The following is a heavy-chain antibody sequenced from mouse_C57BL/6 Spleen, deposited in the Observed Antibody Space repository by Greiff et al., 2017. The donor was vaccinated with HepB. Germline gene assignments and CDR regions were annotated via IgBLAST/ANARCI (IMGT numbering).Heavy chain of an antibody. J-gene: IGHJ2*01. CDR1: AYTFTDYY. D-gene: IGHD2-5*01. V-gene: IGHV1-76*01. CDR3: ARGNYSNSNDY. Sequence: VQLQESGAELVRPGASVKLSCKASAYTFTDYYINWVKQRPGQGLEWIARIYPGSGNTYYNEKFKGKATLTAEKSSSTAYMQLSSLTSEDSAVYFCARGNYSNSNDYWGQGTTLTVSS. CDR2: IYPGSGNT.